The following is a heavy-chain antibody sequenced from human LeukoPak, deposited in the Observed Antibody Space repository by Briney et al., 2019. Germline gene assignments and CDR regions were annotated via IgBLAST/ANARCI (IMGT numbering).Heavy chain of an antibody. Sequence: SETLSLTCTVSGGSISSGDYYWSWIRQPPGKGLEWIGYIYYSGGTYYNPSLKSRVTISVDTSKNQFSLKLSSVTAADTAVYYCARDAAQTGTLDYWGQGTLVTVSS. CDR3: ARDAAQTGTLDY. CDR1: GGSISSGDYY. V-gene: IGHV4-30-4*01. J-gene: IGHJ4*02. CDR2: IYYSGGT. D-gene: IGHD1-14*01.